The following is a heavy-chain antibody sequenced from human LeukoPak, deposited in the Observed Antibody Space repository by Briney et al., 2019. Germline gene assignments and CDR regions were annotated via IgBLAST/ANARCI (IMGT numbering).Heavy chain of an antibody. D-gene: IGHD3-10*01. J-gene: IGHJ4*02. CDR2: INSDGSST. Sequence: GKSLRLSYAASGFTFGGYWMSWVRQAPGKGLVWVSRINSDGSSTSYADSVKGRFTISRDNAKNTLYLQMNSLRAEDTAVYYCARDGRVRGVTLTPDYWGQGTLVTVSS. CDR1: GFTFGGYW. CDR3: ARDGRVRGVTLTPDY. V-gene: IGHV3-74*01.